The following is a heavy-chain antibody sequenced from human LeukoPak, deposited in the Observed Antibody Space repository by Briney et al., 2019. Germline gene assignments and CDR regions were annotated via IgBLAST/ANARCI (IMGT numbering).Heavy chain of an antibody. CDR2: INHSGST. J-gene: IGHJ4*02. CDR1: GGSFSGYY. V-gene: IGHV4-34*01. CDR3: AREVPHSSFDY. D-gene: IGHD6-13*01. Sequence: SETLSLTCAVYGGSFSGYYWSWIRQPPGKGLEWIGEINHSGSTNYNPSLKSRVTISVDTSKNQFSLKLSSVTAADTAVYYCAREVPHSSFDYWGQGTLVTVSS.